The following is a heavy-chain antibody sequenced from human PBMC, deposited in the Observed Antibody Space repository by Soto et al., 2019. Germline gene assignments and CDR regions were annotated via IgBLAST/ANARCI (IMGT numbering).Heavy chain of an antibody. CDR3: ARGPGHSSSWYFDY. J-gene: IGHJ4*02. V-gene: IGHV4-59*01. D-gene: IGHD6-13*01. Sequence: SETLSLTCTVSGGSISSYYWSWIRQPPGKGLEWIGYIYYSGSTNYNPSLKSRVTISVDTSKNQFSLKLSSVTAADTAVYYCARGPGHSSSWYFDYRGQGTLVTVSS. CDR1: GGSISSYY. CDR2: IYYSGST.